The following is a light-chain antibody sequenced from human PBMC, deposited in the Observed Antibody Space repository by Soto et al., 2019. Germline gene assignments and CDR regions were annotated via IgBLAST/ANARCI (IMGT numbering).Light chain of an antibody. CDR2: GAS. CDR1: QSVSSNY. V-gene: IGKV3-20*01. Sequence: EIVLTQSPGTLSLSPGERATLSCRASQSVSSNYLAWYQQKPGQAPRLLTYGASSRATGIPDRFSGSGSGTAFTLIISRLEPEDFAVYYCQQYGGSPRVTFGGGTKVEIK. CDR3: QQYGGSPRVT. J-gene: IGKJ4*01.